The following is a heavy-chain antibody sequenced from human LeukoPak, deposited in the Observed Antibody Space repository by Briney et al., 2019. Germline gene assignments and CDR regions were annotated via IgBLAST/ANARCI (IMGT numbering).Heavy chain of an antibody. J-gene: IGHJ2*01. CDR3: AKDNYDILTGTAWGYFDL. V-gene: IGHV3-9*01. D-gene: IGHD3-9*01. Sequence: PGGSLRLSCAASGFTFDEYAMHSVRHAPGKGLEWVSGINWSGGSKEYADSVKGRFTISRDNALNSLYMQMNSLTTEDTALYYCAKDNYDILTGTAWGYFDLWGRGTLVTVSS. CDR1: GFTFDEYA. CDR2: INWSGGSK.